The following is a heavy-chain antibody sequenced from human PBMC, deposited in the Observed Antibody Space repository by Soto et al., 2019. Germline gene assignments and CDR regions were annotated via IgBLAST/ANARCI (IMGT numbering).Heavy chain of an antibody. Sequence: ASVKVSCKASGYTLSDYYMHWVRQAPGQGLEWMGWFNPNSGDTNYAQKFQGWVTMTRDTSITTAYMELSRLKSDDTAVYYCAREGGGIAAAGAGNDAFDIWGQGTMVTVS. CDR3: AREGGGIAAAGAGNDAFDI. V-gene: IGHV1-2*04. CDR1: GYTLSDYY. D-gene: IGHD6-13*01. CDR2: FNPNSGDT. J-gene: IGHJ3*02.